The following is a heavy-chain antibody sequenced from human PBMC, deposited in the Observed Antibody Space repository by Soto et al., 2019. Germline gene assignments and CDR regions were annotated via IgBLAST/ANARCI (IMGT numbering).Heavy chain of an antibody. Sequence: EVQLVESGGGLVQPGGSLRLSCAASGFTFSSYWMHWVRQAPGKGLVWVSRLKSDGSGTTYADSVKGRLTISRDNAKNTLYLQMDSVRAEDTAVYYCVRGDGDYYDGNGYLGRHWGQGTLVTVSS. D-gene: IGHD3-22*01. CDR3: VRGDGDYYDGNGYLGRH. CDR2: LKSDGSGT. J-gene: IGHJ4*02. V-gene: IGHV3-74*01. CDR1: GFTFSSYW.